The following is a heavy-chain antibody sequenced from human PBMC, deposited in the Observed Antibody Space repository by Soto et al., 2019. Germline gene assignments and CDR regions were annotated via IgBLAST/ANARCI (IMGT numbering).Heavy chain of an antibody. CDR3: ARDLGYGLSGYGMDV. J-gene: IGHJ6*02. Sequence: EVQLVESGGGLVKPGGSLSLSCATSGFIFSSKSMTWVRQAPGKGLEWVSSISRSGSDIYYADSVKGRFTLSRDNAKNSQYLAMNSLRPEDTAVYYCARDLGYGLSGYGMDVWGQGTTVTVSS. D-gene: IGHD5-18*01. V-gene: IGHV3-21*01. CDR2: ISRSGSDI. CDR1: GFIFSSKS.